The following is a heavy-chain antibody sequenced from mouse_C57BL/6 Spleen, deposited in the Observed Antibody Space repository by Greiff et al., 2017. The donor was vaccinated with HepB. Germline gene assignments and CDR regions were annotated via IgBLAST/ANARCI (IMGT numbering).Heavy chain of an antibody. D-gene: IGHD1-1*01. CDR3: ARLGTTVVAPKD. J-gene: IGHJ3*01. V-gene: IGHV5-4*03. CDR1: GFTFSSYA. Sequence: EVKLMESGGGLVKPGGSLKLSCAASGFTFSSYAMSWVRQTPEKRLEWVATISDGGSYTYYPDNVKGRFTISRDNAKNNLYLQMSHLKSEDTAMYYCARLGTTVVAPKDWGQGTLVTVSA. CDR2: ISDGGSYT.